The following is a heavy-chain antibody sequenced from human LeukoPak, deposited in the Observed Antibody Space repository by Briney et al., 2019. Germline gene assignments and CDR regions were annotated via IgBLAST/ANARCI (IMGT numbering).Heavy chain of an antibody. CDR2: IYDSGST. CDR3: ARGPNDYVWGSYRYKLDY. V-gene: IGHV4-39*07. Sequence: SETLSLTCTVSGGSIRSSYYYWGWIRQPPGKGLEWIGSIYDSGSTYYNPSLKCRVTISVDTSKNQFSLKLSSVTAADTAVYYCARGPNDYVWGSYRYKLDYWGQGTLVTVSS. CDR1: GGSIRSSYYY. J-gene: IGHJ4*02. D-gene: IGHD3-16*02.